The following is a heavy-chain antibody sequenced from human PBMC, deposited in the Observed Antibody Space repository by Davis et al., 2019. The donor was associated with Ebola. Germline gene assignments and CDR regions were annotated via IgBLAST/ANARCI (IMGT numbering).Heavy chain of an antibody. Sequence: GGSLRLSCAASGFTFSSYAMSWVRQAPGKGLEWVSAISGNGGGTYYAGSVKGRFTISRDNSKNMLFLQMNSLRVDDTAVYYCAGGDFWSGQFDHWGQGTLVTVSS. V-gene: IGHV3-23*01. CDR2: ISGNGGGT. D-gene: IGHD3-3*01. J-gene: IGHJ4*02. CDR3: AGGDFWSGQFDH. CDR1: GFTFSSYA.